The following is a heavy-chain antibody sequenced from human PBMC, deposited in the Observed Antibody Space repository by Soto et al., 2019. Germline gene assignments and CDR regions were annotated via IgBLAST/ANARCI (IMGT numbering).Heavy chain of an antibody. D-gene: IGHD6-13*01. V-gene: IGHV4-34*01. J-gene: IGHJ6*02. CDR2: INHSGST. CDR1: GGSFSGYY. Sequence: SETLSLTCAVYGGSFSGYYWSWIRQPPGKGLEWIGEINHSGSTNYNPSLKSRVTISVDTSKNQFSLKLSSVTAADTAVYYCARGRVVAAKIRGYYGMDVWGQGTTVTAP. CDR3: ARGRVVAAKIRGYYGMDV.